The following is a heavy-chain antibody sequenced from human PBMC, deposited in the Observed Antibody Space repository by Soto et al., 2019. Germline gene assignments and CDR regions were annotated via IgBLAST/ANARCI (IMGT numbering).Heavy chain of an antibody. CDR3: AKAAGLLWFGELRQKYYFDY. CDR1: RFTFSSYA. CDR2: ISGSGGST. D-gene: IGHD3-10*01. V-gene: IGHV3-23*01. Sequence: EVQLLESGGGLVQPGGSLRLSCAASRFTFSSYAMSWVRQAPGKGLEWVSAISGSGGSTYYADSVKGRFTISRDNSKNTLYLQMNSLRAEDTAVYYCAKAAGLLWFGELRQKYYFDYWGQGTLVTVSS. J-gene: IGHJ4*02.